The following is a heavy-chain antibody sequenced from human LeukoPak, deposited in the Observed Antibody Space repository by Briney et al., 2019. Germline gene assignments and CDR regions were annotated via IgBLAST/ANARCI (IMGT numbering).Heavy chain of an antibody. J-gene: IGHJ4*02. D-gene: IGHD2-21*01. CDR3: AKDGDSHSPPYYFDY. CDR2: LSGSGANT. Sequence: GGSLRLSCAASGFTLSNYWMHWVRQAPGKGLEWVSALSGSGANTYYADSVKGRFTISRDNSKNTLYLQMNSLRAEDTAVYYCAKDGDSHSPPYYFDYWGQGTLVTVSS. V-gene: IGHV3-23*01. CDR1: GFTLSNYW.